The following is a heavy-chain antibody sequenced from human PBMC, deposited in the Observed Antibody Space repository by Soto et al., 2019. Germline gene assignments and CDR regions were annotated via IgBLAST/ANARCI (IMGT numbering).Heavy chain of an antibody. CDR1: GFTFSSYA. CDR3: AKDVDDILTGYYMWVNGIDV. V-gene: IGHV3-23*01. J-gene: IGHJ6*02. Sequence: EVQLLESGGGLVQPGGSLRLSCAASGFTFSSYAMSWVRQAPGKGLEWVSAISGGGGSTYYADAVKGLFTISRDNSKKTLHLQMTSLRDEDKAVYYCAKDVDDILTGYYMWVNGIDVWGQGTTVTVSS. CDR2: ISGGGGST. D-gene: IGHD3-9*01.